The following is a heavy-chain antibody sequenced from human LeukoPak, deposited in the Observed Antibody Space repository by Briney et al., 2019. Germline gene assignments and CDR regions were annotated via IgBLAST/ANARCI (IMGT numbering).Heavy chain of an antibody. CDR1: GFTFSNYG. CDR3: ARDAEVIVVVTATFDY. V-gene: IGHV3-30*19. D-gene: IGHD2-21*02. J-gene: IGHJ4*02. CDR2: ISYDGSNK. Sequence: GGSLRLSCAASGFTFSNYGMHWVRQAPGKGLEWVAVISYDGSNKYYADSVKGRFTISRDNSKNTLYLQMNSLRAEDTAVYYCARDAEVIVVVTATFDYWGQGTLVTVSS.